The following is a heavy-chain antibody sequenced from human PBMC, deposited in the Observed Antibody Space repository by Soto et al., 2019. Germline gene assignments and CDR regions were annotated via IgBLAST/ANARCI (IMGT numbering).Heavy chain of an antibody. CDR3: ARGIKYGAYSRWFDP. CDR2: MNPNSGNT. Sequence: ASVKGSCKASGYTFTRYDINWVRQAPGQGLEYLGWMNPNSGNTAYVQKFQGRVTMTWDTSITTAYMELSSLRSEDTAVYFCARGIKYGAYSRWFDPWGQGTLVTVSS. CDR1: GYTFTRYD. D-gene: IGHD4-17*01. J-gene: IGHJ5*02. V-gene: IGHV1-8*01.